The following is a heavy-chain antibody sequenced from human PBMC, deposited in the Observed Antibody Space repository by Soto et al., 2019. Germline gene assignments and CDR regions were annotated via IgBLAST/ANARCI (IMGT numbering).Heavy chain of an antibody. V-gene: IGHV3-23*01. CDR2: ISYGGGTT. Sequence: PGGSMRLSSAAAEFNFSNYAMSWVRQDTGKGLEWVSAISYGGGTTYYADSVKGRFTISRDNSKNTLYLQMNSLRAEDTAVYYCAKNPGYYYDSTGYHFDYWGQGTLVTVSS. CDR1: EFNFSNYA. CDR3: AKNPGYYYDSTGYHFDY. J-gene: IGHJ4*02. D-gene: IGHD3-22*01.